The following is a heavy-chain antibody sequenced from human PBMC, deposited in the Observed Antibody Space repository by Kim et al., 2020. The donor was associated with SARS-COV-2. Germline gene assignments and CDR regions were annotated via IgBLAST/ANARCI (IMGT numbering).Heavy chain of an antibody. D-gene: IGHD6-19*01. CDR3: ARFVSSGWCQIDY. Sequence: YAQKFQGRVTMPADESTGTAYMELSSLGSEDTAVYYCARFVSSGWCQIDYWGQGTLVTVSS. J-gene: IGHJ4*02. V-gene: IGHV1-69*01.